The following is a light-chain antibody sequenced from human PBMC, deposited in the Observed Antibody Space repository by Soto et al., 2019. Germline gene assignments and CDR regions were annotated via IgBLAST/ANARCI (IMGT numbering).Light chain of an antibody. J-gene: IGLJ2*01. CDR1: SSNIGAGYD. Sequence: QPVLTQPPSVSGAPGQRVTISCTGSSSNIGAGYDVHWYQQLPGTAPKLLIYNNSNRPSGVSDRFSGSKSDISASLAITGLQAEDEADYYCQSYDSTLSGSVFGGGTKLTVL. V-gene: IGLV1-40*01. CDR3: QSYDSTLSGSV. CDR2: NNS.